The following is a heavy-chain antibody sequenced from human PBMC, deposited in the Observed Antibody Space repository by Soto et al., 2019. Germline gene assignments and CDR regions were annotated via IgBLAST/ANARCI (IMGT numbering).Heavy chain of an antibody. J-gene: IGHJ4*02. V-gene: IGHV1-24*01. CDR3: ATRRDGPWYYDFWSGYYIY. Sequence: ASVKVSCKVSGYTLTELSMHWVRQAPGKGLEWMGGFDPEDGETIYAQKFQGRVTMTEDTSTDTAYMELSSLRSEDTAVYYCATRRDGPWYYDFWSGYYIYWGQGTLVTVSS. D-gene: IGHD3-3*01. CDR2: FDPEDGET. CDR1: GYTLTELS.